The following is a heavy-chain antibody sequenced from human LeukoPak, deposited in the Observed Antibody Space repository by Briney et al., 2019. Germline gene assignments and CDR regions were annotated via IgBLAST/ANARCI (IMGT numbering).Heavy chain of an antibody. Sequence: PGGSLRLSCAASGFTVSSNYMSWVRQAPGKGLEWVSVLYTRGNTYYADSVKGRFTISRDNSKNTLYLQLDSLRAEDSAVYYCARAPGPYDAFDLWGQGTMVTVSS. J-gene: IGHJ3*01. CDR3: ARAPGPYDAFDL. V-gene: IGHV3-66*01. CDR1: GFTVSSNY. CDR2: LYTRGNT.